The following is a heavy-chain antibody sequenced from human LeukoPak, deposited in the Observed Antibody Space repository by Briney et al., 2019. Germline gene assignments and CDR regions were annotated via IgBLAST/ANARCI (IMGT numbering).Heavy chain of an antibody. CDR3: IAAAGMELDY. D-gene: IGHD6-13*01. V-gene: IGHV3-23*01. Sequence: GGSLRLSCAASGLTFSSYAMSWVRQAPGKGLEWVSAISGSGGSTYYADSVKGRFTISRDNSKNTLYLQMNSLRAEDTAVYYSIAAAGMELDYWGQGTLVTVSS. J-gene: IGHJ4*02. CDR1: GLTFSSYA. CDR2: ISGSGGST.